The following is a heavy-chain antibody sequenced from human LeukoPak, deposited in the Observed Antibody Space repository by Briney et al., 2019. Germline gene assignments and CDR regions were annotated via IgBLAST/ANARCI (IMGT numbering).Heavy chain of an antibody. V-gene: IGHV4-39*01. J-gene: IGHJ4*02. CDR1: GGSISSSSYY. CDR3: ARQANPGDLDY. CDR2: IYYSGST. D-gene: IGHD7-27*01. Sequence: SETLSLTCTVSGGSISSSSYYSGWIRQPPGKGLEWIGGIYYSGSTYYNPSLKSRVTISVDTSKNQFSLKLSSVTAADTAVYYCARQANPGDLDYWGQGTLVTVSS.